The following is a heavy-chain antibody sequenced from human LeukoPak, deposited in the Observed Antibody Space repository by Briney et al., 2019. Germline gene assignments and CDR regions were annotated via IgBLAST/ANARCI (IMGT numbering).Heavy chain of an antibody. CDR1: GVTFSSYGSYS. CDR3: VKDPGRNNWDFAY. D-gene: IGHD1-1*01. V-gene: IGHV3-23*01. Sequence: GGSLRLSCAASGVTFSSYGSYSMSWVRQAPGKGLEWVASNSGSGDEIHYADSVKGRFTISRDISKNTLYVQMNRPRAEDTAVYYCVKDPGRNNWDFAYWGQGILVTVSS. CDR2: NSGSGDEI. J-gene: IGHJ4*02.